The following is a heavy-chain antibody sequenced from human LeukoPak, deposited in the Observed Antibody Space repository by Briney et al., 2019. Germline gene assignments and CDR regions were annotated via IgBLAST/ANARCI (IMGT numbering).Heavy chain of an antibody. D-gene: IGHD5-12*01. CDR1: GFTFSNAW. CDR3: TSGTGYTDHDY. Sequence: GGSLRLSCAASGFTFSNAWMSWVRQAPGKGLEWAGRIKSKIDGGTIDYAAPVKGRFIVSRDDSEDTLYLEMNSLRTEDTAVYYCTSGTGYTDHDYWGQGTLVTVSS. CDR2: IKSKIDGGTI. J-gene: IGHJ4*02. V-gene: IGHV3-15*01.